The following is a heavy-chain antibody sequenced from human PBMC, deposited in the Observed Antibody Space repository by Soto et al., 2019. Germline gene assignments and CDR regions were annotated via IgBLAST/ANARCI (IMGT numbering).Heavy chain of an antibody. D-gene: IGHD3-22*01. CDR1: GGSFSGYY. CDR2: INHSGST. CDR3: ARGRMIAVVTPFDY. V-gene: IGHV4-34*01. J-gene: IGHJ4*02. Sequence: QVQLQQWGAGLLKPSETLSLTCAVYGGSFSGYYWSWIRQPPGKGLEWIGEINHSGSTNYNPSLKSRVTISEDPSKNQFSLKLSSVTAADTAVYYCARGRMIAVVTPFDYWGQGTLVTVSS.